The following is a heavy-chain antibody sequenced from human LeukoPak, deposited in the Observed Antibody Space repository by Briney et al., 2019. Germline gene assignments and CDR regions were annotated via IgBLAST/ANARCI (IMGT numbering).Heavy chain of an antibody. Sequence: PGGSLRLSCAASGFTFSTYGMHWVRQAPATGLERVAFIRNDGSMKYYADSVKGRFTISRDNSKNTLYLQMNNLRAEDMAVYYCAKSDIIVVSDAKGNWFDPWGQGSLVTVSS. CDR1: GFTFSTYG. V-gene: IGHV3-30*02. J-gene: IGHJ5*02. D-gene: IGHD2-2*01. CDR2: IRNDGSMK. CDR3: AKSDIIVVSDAKGNWFDP.